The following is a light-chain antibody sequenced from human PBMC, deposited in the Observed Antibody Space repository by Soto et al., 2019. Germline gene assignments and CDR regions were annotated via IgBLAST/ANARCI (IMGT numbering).Light chain of an antibody. J-gene: IGKJ1*01. CDR3: HQCDSSPWT. V-gene: IGKV3-20*01. CDR2: GAS. Sequence: EIVLTHSPATLSLSPGERATLSCRASQSVSTYLAWFQQVPGQAPRLLIYGASSRATGIPDRFSGSGSGTDFTLTISRLEPEDFAVFYCHQCDSSPWTFGQGTKADI. CDR1: QSVSTY.